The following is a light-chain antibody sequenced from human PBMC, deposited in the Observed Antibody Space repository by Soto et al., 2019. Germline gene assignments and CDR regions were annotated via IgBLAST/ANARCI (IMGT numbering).Light chain of an antibody. CDR3: CSYAGSFHVV. CDR2: DVS. Sequence: QSVLTQPRSVSGSPGQSVTISCTGTSSDVGGYNYVSWYQQHPGKAPKLMIYDVSKRPSGVPDRFSGSKSDNTASLTISGLQAEDEADYYCCSYAGSFHVVFGGGTKVTVL. V-gene: IGLV2-11*01. CDR1: SSDVGGYNY. J-gene: IGLJ2*01.